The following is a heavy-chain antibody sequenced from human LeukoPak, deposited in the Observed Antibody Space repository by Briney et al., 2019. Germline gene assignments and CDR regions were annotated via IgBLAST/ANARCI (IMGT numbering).Heavy chain of an antibody. Sequence: TSETLSLTCAVYAGSFSGYYWSWIRQPPGKGLEWIGEFNRSGSTNYNPSLKSRVTISVDTSKNQFSLKLSSVTAADTAVYYCARRLIAAAGTGYYYYYYYMDVWGEGTTVTVSS. CDR1: AGSFSGYY. V-gene: IGHV4-34*01. CDR2: FNRSGST. J-gene: IGHJ6*03. CDR3: ARRLIAAAGTGYYYYYYYMDV. D-gene: IGHD6-13*01.